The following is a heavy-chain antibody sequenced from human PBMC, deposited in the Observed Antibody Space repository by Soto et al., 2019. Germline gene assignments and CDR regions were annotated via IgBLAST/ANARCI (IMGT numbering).Heavy chain of an antibody. CDR1: GGTFSNFA. D-gene: IGHD3-16*01. CDR3: ARCPEYVRDFDY. Sequence: QVRLVQSGAEVKKPGSSVKVSCKASGGTFSNFANNWVRQAPGQGLEWMGGIILPFGVPHYAQKFQGRVTIAADDTMTTVYMDLSGLRSEDAALYYFARCPEYVRDFDYWGQGTLVTVSS. V-gene: IGHV1-69*12. CDR2: IILPFGVP. J-gene: IGHJ4*02.